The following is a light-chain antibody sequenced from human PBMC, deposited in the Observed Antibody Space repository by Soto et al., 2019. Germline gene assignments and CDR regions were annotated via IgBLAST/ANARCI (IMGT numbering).Light chain of an antibody. V-gene: IGLV1-40*01. Sequence: QSVLTQPPSVSGAPGQRVTISCTGSSSNIGAGYAVHWYQQVPGTAPRLLIYENTNRPSGVPDRFSASKSGTSASLAITGLRAEDEADYYCQSYDNSLDISRFGGGTKLTVL. J-gene: IGLJ3*02. CDR2: ENT. CDR3: QSYDNSLDISR. CDR1: SSNIGAGYA.